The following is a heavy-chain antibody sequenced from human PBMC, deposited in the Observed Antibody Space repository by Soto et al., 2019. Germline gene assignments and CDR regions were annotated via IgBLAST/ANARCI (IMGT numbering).Heavy chain of an antibody. V-gene: IGHV3-49*04. CDR3: TREPKGYIGVPLFNFDI. J-gene: IGHJ3*02. CDR2: IRSKAYGGTT. CDR1: GFTFGDYA. D-gene: IGHD6-13*01. Sequence: GGSLRLSCTASGFTFGDYAMSWVRQAPGKGLEWVGFIRSKAYGGTTEYAASVKGRFTISRDDSKSIAYLQMNSLKTEDTAVYYGTREPKGYIGVPLFNFDIWGQGTMVTVSS.